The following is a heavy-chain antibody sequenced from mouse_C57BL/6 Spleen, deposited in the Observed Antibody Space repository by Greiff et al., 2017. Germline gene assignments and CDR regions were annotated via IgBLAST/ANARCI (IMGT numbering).Heavy chain of an antibody. CDR3: TREVVGFDY. Sequence: QVQLKESGAELVRPGASVTLSCKASGYTFTDYEMHWVKQTPVHGLEWIGAIDPETGGTAYNHKFKGKAILTADKSSSTAYMELRSLTSEDSAVYYCTREVVGFDYWGQGTTLTVSS. V-gene: IGHV1-15*01. CDR2: IDPETGGT. CDR1: GYTFTDYE. J-gene: IGHJ2*01. D-gene: IGHD1-1*01.